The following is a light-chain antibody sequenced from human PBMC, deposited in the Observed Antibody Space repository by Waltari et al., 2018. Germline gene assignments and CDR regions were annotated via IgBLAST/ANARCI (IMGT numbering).Light chain of an antibody. CDR2: DVR. CDR3: TAYRSGGTLV. CDR1: SNDIGSHES. Sequence: QSALTQPASVSGSPGPSVTISCTGSSNDIGSHESACLYQQHPGRAPKLRIYDVRRRSSGVPDRFSGSKAGNTASLTISGLQTDDEADYHCTAYRSGGTLVFGGGTKLTVL. V-gene: IGLV2-14*03. J-gene: IGLJ3*02.